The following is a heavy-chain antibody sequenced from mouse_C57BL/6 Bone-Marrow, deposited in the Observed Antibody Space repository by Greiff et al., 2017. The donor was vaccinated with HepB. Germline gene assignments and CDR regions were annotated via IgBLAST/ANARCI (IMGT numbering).Heavy chain of an antibody. V-gene: IGHV1-62-2*01. Sequence: QVQLKESGAELVKPGASVKLSCKASGYTFTEYTIHWVKQRSGQGLEWIGWFYPGSGSIKYNEKFKDKATLTADKSSSTVYMELSRLTSEDAAVYFSARHAPDSSGLYFDYWGQGTTLTVSS. CDR2: FYPGSGSI. J-gene: IGHJ2*01. CDR3: ARHAPDSSGLYFDY. CDR1: GYTFTEYT. D-gene: IGHD3-2*02.